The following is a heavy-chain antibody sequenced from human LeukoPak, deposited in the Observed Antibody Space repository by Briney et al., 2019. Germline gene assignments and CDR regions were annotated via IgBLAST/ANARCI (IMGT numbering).Heavy chain of an antibody. V-gene: IGHV1-46*04. D-gene: IGHD1-26*01. CDR3: ARDNSVGDNAWWFDP. CDR1: AYTFTSYY. J-gene: IGHJ5*02. Sequence: ASVKLSCKASAYTFTSYYMHWVRQAPGQGLECMGLINPTGGSTGYAQKLQGRVTMTRDMSKSPGYMELSSLRSEDTAIYYCARDNSVGDNAWWFDPWGQGTLGTVSS. CDR2: INPTGGST.